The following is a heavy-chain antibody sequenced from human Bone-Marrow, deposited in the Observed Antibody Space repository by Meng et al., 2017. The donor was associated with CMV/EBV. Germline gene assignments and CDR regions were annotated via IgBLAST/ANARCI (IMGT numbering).Heavy chain of an antibody. Sequence: ASVKVSCKASGYTFTSYGISWVRQAPGQGLEWMGWISAYNGNTNYAQKLQGRVTMTTDTSISTAYMELSRLRSDDTAVYYCALLSGGHIVVVIGYWGQGTLVTVSS. J-gene: IGHJ4*02. CDR2: ISAYNGNT. CDR1: GYTFTSYG. CDR3: ALLSGGHIVVVIGY. V-gene: IGHV1-18*01. D-gene: IGHD2-21*01.